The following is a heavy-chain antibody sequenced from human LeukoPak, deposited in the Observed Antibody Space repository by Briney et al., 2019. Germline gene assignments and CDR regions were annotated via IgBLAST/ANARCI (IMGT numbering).Heavy chain of an antibody. CDR2: INSDGSSI. J-gene: IGHJ4*02. CDR3: ARTSITPRLDS. V-gene: IGHV3-74*01. D-gene: IGHD6-6*01. Sequence: PGGSLRLSCAASGLTFSTYWMHWVRQAPGKGLVWVSRINSDGSSISYADSVKGRFTISRDNAKNTLYLQMDSLGSEDTAVYYCARTSITPRLDSWGQGTLVTVSS. CDR1: GLTFSTYW.